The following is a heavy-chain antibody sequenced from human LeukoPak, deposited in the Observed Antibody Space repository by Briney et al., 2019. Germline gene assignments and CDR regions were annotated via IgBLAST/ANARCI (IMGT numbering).Heavy chain of an antibody. Sequence: GASVKVSCKASGYTFTGYYTHWVRQAPGQGLEWMGWINPNSGGTNYAQKFQGRVTMTRDTSISTAYMELSRLRSDDTAVYYCARDFLPGIAVAGPDYWGQGTLVTVSS. CDR3: ARDFLPGIAVAGPDY. CDR2: INPNSGGT. D-gene: IGHD6-19*01. CDR1: GYTFTGYY. J-gene: IGHJ4*02. V-gene: IGHV1-2*02.